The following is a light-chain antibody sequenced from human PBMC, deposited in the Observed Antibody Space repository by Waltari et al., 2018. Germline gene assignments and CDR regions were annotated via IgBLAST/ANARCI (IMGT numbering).Light chain of an antibody. CDR3: CSYAGSYTWV. CDR2: DVS. CDR1: SSHVGVYNY. J-gene: IGLJ3*02. Sequence: QSALTQPRSVSGSPGQSVTIPCTGTSSHVGVYNYVSWYQQHPGKAPKVMIYDVSKRPSGVPDRYSGSKSGNTASLTISGLQTEDEADYYCCSYAGSYTWVFGGGTRLTVL. V-gene: IGLV2-11*01.